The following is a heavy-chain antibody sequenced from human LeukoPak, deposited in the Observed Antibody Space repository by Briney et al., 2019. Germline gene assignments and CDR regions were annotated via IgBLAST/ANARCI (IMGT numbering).Heavy chain of an antibody. CDR1: GFTFSSYA. Sequence: GGSLRLSCAASGFTFSSYAMSWVRQAPGKGLEWVSAISGSGGSTYYADSVKGRFTISRDNAKNSLYLQMNSLRAEDTAVYYCAELGITMIGGVWGKGTTVTNSS. D-gene: IGHD3-10*02. CDR2: ISGSGGST. J-gene: IGHJ6*04. CDR3: AELGITMIGGV. V-gene: IGHV3-23*01.